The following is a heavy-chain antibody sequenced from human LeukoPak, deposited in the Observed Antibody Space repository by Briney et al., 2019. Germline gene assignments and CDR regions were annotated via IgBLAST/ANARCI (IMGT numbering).Heavy chain of an antibody. J-gene: IGHJ4*02. CDR1: GFTFSSYA. CDR3: ASWGYFDY. Sequence: GGSLRLSCAASGFTFSSYAMHWVRQAPGKGLEWVSSISSSSSYIYYADSVKGRFTISRDNSKNTLYLQMNSLRAEDTAVYYCASWGYFDYWGQGTLVTVSS. D-gene: IGHD7-27*01. CDR2: ISSSSSYI. V-gene: IGHV3-21*01.